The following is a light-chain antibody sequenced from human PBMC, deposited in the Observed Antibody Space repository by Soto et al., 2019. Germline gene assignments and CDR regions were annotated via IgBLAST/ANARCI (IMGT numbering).Light chain of an antibody. CDR3: QQRRNWHLT. CDR1: QSVSSY. J-gene: IGKJ4*01. V-gene: IGKV3-11*01. CDR2: DAS. Sequence: EIVLTQSPATLSLSPGERATLSCRASQSVSSYLAWYQQKPGQAPRLLIYDASNRATGIPARFSGSGSGTDFTLTISSLEPEDFEVYYCQQRRNWHLTLGAGTKVDIK.